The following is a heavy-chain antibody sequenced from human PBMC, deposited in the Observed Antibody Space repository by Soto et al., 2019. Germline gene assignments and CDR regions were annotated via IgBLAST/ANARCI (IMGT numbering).Heavy chain of an antibody. CDR2: IIPMLGTT. CDR1: GGTFSSYA. D-gene: IGHD1-26*01. Sequence: SVKVSCKASGGTFSSYAISWVRQAPGQGLEWMGGIIPMLGTTKDAQKFQGRVTITADESTSTAYMELSSLRSEDTAVYYCARNLVRGGSYSMGLNYFDYWGQ. V-gene: IGHV1-69*13. CDR3: ARNLVRGGSYSMGLNYFDY. J-gene: IGHJ4*01.